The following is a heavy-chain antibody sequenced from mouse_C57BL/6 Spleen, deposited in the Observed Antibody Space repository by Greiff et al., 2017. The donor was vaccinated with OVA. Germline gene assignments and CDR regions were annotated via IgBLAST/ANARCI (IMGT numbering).Heavy chain of an antibody. CDR2: ISPGSSSI. CDR3: ARVGVKRSGYAMDY. J-gene: IGHJ4*01. Sequence: EVQLVESGGGLVKPGGSLKLSCAASGFTFSDYGMHWVRQAPEKGLEWVAYISPGSSSIYYADTVKGRFTISTDNAKNTMYMQMTRLRSEDTAMYDCARVGVKRSGYAMDYWGQGTSVTVSS. CDR1: GFTFSDYG. D-gene: IGHD2-5*01. V-gene: IGHV5-17*01.